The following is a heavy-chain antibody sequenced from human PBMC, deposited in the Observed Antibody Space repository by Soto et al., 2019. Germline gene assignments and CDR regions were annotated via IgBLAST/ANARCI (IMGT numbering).Heavy chain of an antibody. J-gene: IGHJ4*02. CDR3: ARDPYYDFWSGFLPPDY. V-gene: IGHV3-48*02. CDR2: ITGSSSTI. D-gene: IGHD3-3*01. CDR1: GFIFSTYS. Sequence: GGSLRLSCAASGFIFSTYSMNWVRQAPGKGLEWVSYITGSSSTIHYADSVKGRFTISRDNAKNSLYLQMNSLRDEDTAVYYCARDPYYDFWSGFLPPDYWGQGTLVTVSS.